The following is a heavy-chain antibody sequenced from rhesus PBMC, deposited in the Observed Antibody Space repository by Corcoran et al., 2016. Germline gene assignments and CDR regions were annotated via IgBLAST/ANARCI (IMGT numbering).Heavy chain of an antibody. Sequence: QLQLQESGPGLVKPSETLSVTCAVSGGSISSSYWSWIRQAPGKGLEWIGYIYGSGSSTNYKPPPKSRVTLSVDTSKNQLSLKLSSVTAADTAVYYCARVSTPRTLNWNYGGFDDWGQGVLVTVSS. D-gene: IGHD1-26*01. CDR3: ARVSTPRTLNWNYGGFDD. CDR2: IYGSGSST. CDR1: GGSISSSY. V-gene: IGHV4-169*01. J-gene: IGHJ4*01.